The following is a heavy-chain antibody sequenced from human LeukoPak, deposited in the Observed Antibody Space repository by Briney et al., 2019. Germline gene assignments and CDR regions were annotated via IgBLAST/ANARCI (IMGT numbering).Heavy chain of an antibody. V-gene: IGHV4-59*01. D-gene: IGHD2-2*01. CDR2: IYYSGST. CDR3: ARGGRTSHRGGRFDP. Sequence: SETLSLTCTVSGGSISSYYWSWIRQPPGKGLEWIGYIYYSGSTNYNPSLKSRVTISVDTSKNQFSLKLSSVTAADTAVYYCARGGRTSHRGGRFDPWGQGTLVTVSS. CDR1: GGSISSYY. J-gene: IGHJ5*02.